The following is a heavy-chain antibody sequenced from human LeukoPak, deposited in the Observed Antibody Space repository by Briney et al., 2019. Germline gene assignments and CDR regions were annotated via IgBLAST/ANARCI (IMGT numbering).Heavy chain of an antibody. CDR1: GVSISSSNSY. D-gene: IGHD3/OR15-3a*01. V-gene: IGHV4-39*01. Sequence: PSETLSLTCTVSGVSISSSNSYWGWIRQPPGKGLEWIGSIYYSGNTYYNASLKSQVSISIDTSKNQFSLRLASVTATDTAVYYCARQTGSGLFILPGGQGTLVTVSS. J-gene: IGHJ4*02. CDR3: ARQTGSGLFILP. CDR2: IYYSGNT.